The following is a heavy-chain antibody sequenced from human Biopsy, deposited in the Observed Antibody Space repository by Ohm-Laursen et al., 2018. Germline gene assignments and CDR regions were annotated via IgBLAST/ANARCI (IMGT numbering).Heavy chain of an antibody. J-gene: IGHJ4*02. Sequence: SLRLSCAAFGFDFSDYSMSWVRQAPGKGLEWVSSVTTTSSYIYYADSVKGRFTISRDNAKNSLYLQMNGLRAEDTAVYYCARAYPPPGRRSVVVAGDFDCWGQGTRVTVSS. D-gene: IGHD2-15*01. CDR2: VTTTSSYI. CDR3: ARAYPPPGRRSVVVAGDFDC. CDR1: GFDFSDYS. V-gene: IGHV3-21*01.